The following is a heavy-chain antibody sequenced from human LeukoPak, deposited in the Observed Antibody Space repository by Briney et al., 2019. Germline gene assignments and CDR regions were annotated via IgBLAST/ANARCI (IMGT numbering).Heavy chain of an antibody. CDR1: GFTFSSYS. D-gene: IGHD6-13*01. CDR3: ARAISSSWSGRDYGMDV. V-gene: IGHV3-21*01. CDR2: ISSSSSYI. J-gene: IGHJ6*02. Sequence: PGGSLRLSCAASGFTFSSYSMNWVRQAPGKGLEWVSSISSSSSYIYYADSVKGRFTISRDNAKNSLYLQMNCLRAEDTAVYYCARAISSSWSGRDYGMDVWGQGTTVTVSS.